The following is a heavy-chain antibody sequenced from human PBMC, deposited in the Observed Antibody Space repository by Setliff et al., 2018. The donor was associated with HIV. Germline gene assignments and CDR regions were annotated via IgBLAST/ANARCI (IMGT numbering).Heavy chain of an antibody. CDR1: GFTFSAYA. Sequence: PGGSLRLSCAASGFTFSAYAFSWVRQAPGKGLEWVSTSGNGGIRVYTDSVMGRFTMSRDNSKNTMFLVLTSLRPEDTAVYYCAKQVSGYFDYWGQGARVTVSS. CDR2: SGNGGIR. J-gene: IGHJ4*02. CDR3: AKQVSGYFDY. D-gene: IGHD3-10*01. V-gene: IGHV3-23*01.